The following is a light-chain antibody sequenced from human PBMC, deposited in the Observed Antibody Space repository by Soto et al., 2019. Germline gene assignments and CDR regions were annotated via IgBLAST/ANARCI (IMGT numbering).Light chain of an antibody. CDR3: QQYIDWPPYT. V-gene: IGKV3-15*01. J-gene: IGKJ2*01. CDR1: QTVSRS. Sequence: EVVLTQSPATLSVSPGERATLSCRASQTVSRSLAWYQQKPGQAPRLLIYGASTRATGIPSRFSGSGSGTDFTLTISSLQSEDFAVYYCQQYIDWPPYTFGQGTKVEIK. CDR2: GAS.